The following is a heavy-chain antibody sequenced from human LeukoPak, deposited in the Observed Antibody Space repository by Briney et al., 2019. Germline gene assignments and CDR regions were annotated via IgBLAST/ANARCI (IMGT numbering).Heavy chain of an antibody. CDR3: ARGATMVRGVKYYFDY. Sequence: SVKVSCKASGGTFSSYAISWVRQAPGQGLEWMGGIIPIFGTANYAQKFQGRVRITADESTSTAYMELSSLRSEDTAVYYCARGATMVRGVKYYFDYWGQGTLVTVSS. CDR2: IIPIFGTA. V-gene: IGHV1-69*13. J-gene: IGHJ4*02. CDR1: GGTFSSYA. D-gene: IGHD3-10*01.